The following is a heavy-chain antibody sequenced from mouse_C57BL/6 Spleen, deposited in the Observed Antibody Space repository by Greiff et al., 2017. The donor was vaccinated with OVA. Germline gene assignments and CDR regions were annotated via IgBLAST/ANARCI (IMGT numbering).Heavy chain of an antibody. D-gene: IGHD4-1*01. CDR1: GYTFTSYW. J-gene: IGHJ1*03. CDR3: APRLGRRYFDV. V-gene: IGHV1-69*02. Sequence: VQLLQSGAELVKPGASVKLSCTASGYTFTSYWMHWVKQRPGQGLEWIGEIDPSDSDTNYNQKFKGKATLTVDKSSSTAYMQLRSLTSEDAEVYFCAPRLGRRYFDVWGTGTTLTVSS. CDR2: IDPSDSDT.